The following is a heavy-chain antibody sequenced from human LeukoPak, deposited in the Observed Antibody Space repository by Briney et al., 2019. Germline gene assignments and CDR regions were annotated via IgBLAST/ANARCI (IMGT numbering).Heavy chain of an antibody. CDR2: IYNSGST. V-gene: IGHV4-59*02. CDR3: AQATGWPGFNY. CDR1: GVSVSHFY. J-gene: IGHJ4*02. D-gene: IGHD6-19*01. Sequence: KPSETLSLTCTVSGVSVSHFYWSRVRQPPGKGLEWIGYIYNSGSTNYNPSLKSLVTISVNTSKNQFSLKLNSLTAHPTALYYCAQATGWPGFNYWGEGAQVSVSS.